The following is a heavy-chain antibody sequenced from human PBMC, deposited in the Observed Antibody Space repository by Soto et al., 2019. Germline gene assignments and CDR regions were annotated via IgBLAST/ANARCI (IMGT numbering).Heavy chain of an antibody. J-gene: IGHJ4*02. D-gene: IGHD3-22*01. V-gene: IGHV1-18*04. Sequence: ASVKVSCKASGYTLSSYGISWVRQAPGQGLEWMGWISAYNGHTKYTEKLQGRVTMTTDTSTTTVYMELRSLRSDDTAVYYCARPQIYNDRGVFYFFDFGAQETLVTVSS. CDR1: GYTLSSYG. CDR2: ISAYNGHT. CDR3: ARPQIYNDRGVFYFFDF.